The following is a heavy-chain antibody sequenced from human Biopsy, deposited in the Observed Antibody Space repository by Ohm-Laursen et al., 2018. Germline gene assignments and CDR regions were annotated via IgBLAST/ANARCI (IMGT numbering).Heavy chain of an antibody. CDR2: IYTSGIT. J-gene: IGHJ6*02. Sequence: GTLSLTCTVSGGSLSSYSWSWIRQPAGKGLEWIGQIYTSGITNYNPSLKSRVTMSVDTSKKQLSLRLRSVTAADTAVYYCVRGVDYYDPYHYYALDVWGQGTTVTVSS. V-gene: IGHV4-4*07. CDR1: GGSLSSYS. D-gene: IGHD3-22*01. CDR3: VRGVDYYDPYHYYALDV.